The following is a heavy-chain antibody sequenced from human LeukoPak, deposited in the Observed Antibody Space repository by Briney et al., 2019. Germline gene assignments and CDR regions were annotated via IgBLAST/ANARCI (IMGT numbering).Heavy chain of an antibody. CDR2: IDSDGSTT. CDR1: GFTFSSYW. J-gene: IGHJ4*02. D-gene: IGHD3-22*01. V-gene: IGHV3-74*01. CDR3: ARSVYDSGGYYRVLDY. Sequence: PSGGSLRLSCAASGFTFSSYWMHWVRQAPGKGLVWVSRIDSDGSTTSYADSVKGRFTISRDNAKNTLYLQMNSLRAEDTAVYYCARSVYDSGGYYRVLDYWGQGTLVTVSS.